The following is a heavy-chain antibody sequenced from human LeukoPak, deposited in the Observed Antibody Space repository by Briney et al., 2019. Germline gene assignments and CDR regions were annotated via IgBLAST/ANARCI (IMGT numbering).Heavy chain of an antibody. CDR3: AGLSTYYGSGSYYSLGWFDP. CDR2: IYYSGST. Sequence: PSETLSLTCTVSGGSISSYYWSWIRQPPGKGLEWIGYIYYSGSTNYNPSLKSRVTISVDTSKNQFSLKLSSVTAADTAVYYCAGLSTYYGSGSYYSLGWFDPWGQGTLVTVSS. D-gene: IGHD3-10*01. V-gene: IGHV4-59*12. CDR1: GGSISSYY. J-gene: IGHJ5*02.